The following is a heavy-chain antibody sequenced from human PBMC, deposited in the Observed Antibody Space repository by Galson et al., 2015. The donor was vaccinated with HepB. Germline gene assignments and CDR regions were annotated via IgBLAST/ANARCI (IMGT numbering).Heavy chain of an antibody. D-gene: IGHD3-3*01. CDR3: TKDRWPSVLEWLLKGDFDY. J-gene: IGHJ4*02. CDR2: ISYNGSIK. Sequence: SLRLSCAASGLTFSAYGMHWVRQAPGKGLEWVAVISYNGSIKYYRDSVKGRFTISRDNSKNLLSLQMNSLRAEDTAVYYCTKDRWPSVLEWLLKGDFDYWGQGTPVTVSS. V-gene: IGHV3-30*18. CDR1: GLTFSAYG.